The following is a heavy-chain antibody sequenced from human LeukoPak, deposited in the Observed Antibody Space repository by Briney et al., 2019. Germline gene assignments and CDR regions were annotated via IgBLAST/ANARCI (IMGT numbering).Heavy chain of an antibody. J-gene: IGHJ4*02. CDR1: GFTFSSYG. CDR3: ARANPWFGELLRTTYYFDY. Sequence: GGSLRLSCAASGFTFSSYGMSWVRQAPGKGLEWVSSISSSSSYIYYADSVKGRFTISRDNAKNSLYLQMNSLRAEDTAVYYCARANPWFGELLRTTYYFDYWGQGTLVTVSS. CDR2: ISSSSSYI. V-gene: IGHV3-21*01. D-gene: IGHD3-10*01.